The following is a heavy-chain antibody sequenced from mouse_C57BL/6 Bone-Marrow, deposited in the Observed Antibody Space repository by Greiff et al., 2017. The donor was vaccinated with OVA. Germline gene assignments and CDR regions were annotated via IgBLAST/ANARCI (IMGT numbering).Heavy chain of an antibody. D-gene: IGHD1-1*01. Sequence: VQLVESGPELVKPGASVKISCKASGYAFSSSWMNWVKQRPGKGLEWIGRIYPGDGDTNYNGKFKGKATLTADKSSSTAYMQLSSLTSEDSAVYFCARSDYYGSSLYYFDYWGQGTTLTVSS. CDR2: IYPGDGDT. V-gene: IGHV1-82*01. J-gene: IGHJ2*01. CDR3: ARSDYYGSSLYYFDY. CDR1: GYAFSSSW.